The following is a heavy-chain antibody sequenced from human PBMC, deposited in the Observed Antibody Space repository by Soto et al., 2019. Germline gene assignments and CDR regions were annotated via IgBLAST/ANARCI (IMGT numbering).Heavy chain of an antibody. CDR2: ISGSGGST. V-gene: IGHV3-23*01. J-gene: IGHJ6*02. CDR3: AKSKLPAVAGPSHGMDV. CDR1: GFTFSSYA. D-gene: IGHD6-19*01. Sequence: EVQLLESGGGLVQPGGSLRLSCAASGFTFSSYAMSWVRQAPGKGLEWVSAISGSGGSTYYADSVKGRFTISRDNSKNTLYLQMNSLRAEDTAVYYCAKSKLPAVAGPSHGMDVWGQGTTVTVSS.